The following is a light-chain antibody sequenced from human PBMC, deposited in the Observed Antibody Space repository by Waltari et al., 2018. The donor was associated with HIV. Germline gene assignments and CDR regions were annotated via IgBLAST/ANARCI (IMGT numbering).Light chain of an antibody. V-gene: IGLV2-23*02. Sequence: QSALTQPASVSGSPGQSITISCTGTSSDVGGYNLVSWYQQHPGKAPQLMIYEVSKRPSGFSNRFSGSKSGNTASLTISGLQAEDEADYDCCAYAGSTTYVIFGGGTKLTVL. CDR2: EVS. J-gene: IGLJ2*01. CDR1: SSDVGGYNL. CDR3: CAYAGSTTYVI.